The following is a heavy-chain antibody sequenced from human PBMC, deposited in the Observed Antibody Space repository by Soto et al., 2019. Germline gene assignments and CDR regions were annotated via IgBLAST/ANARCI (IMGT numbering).Heavy chain of an antibody. V-gene: IGHV1-18*01. CDR3: ARCIQQDYYYGMDV. CDR1: GYTFYSHS. CDR2: ISADNGNT. D-gene: IGHD5-18*01. J-gene: IGHJ6*02. Sequence: ASVKVSCKASGYTFYSHSISWVRQAPGQGLEWMGRISADNGNTKYAQKSRGRVTMTTDTSTSTVYMELRNLRSDDTAVYYCARCIQQDYYYGMDVWGQGTTVTVSS.